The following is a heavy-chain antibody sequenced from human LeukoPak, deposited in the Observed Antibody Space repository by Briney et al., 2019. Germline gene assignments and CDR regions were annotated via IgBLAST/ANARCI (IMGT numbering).Heavy chain of an antibody. CDR1: GGSISSYY. CDR3: ARRKGYCSSTSCRQRGPFDY. D-gene: IGHD2-2*01. Sequence: SETLSLTCTVSGGSISSYYWSWIRQPPGKGLEWIGEINHSGSTNYNPSLKSRVTISVDTSKNQFSLKLSSVTAADTAVYYCARRKGYCSSTSCRQRGPFDYWGQGTLVTVSS. J-gene: IGHJ4*02. V-gene: IGHV4-34*01. CDR2: INHSGST.